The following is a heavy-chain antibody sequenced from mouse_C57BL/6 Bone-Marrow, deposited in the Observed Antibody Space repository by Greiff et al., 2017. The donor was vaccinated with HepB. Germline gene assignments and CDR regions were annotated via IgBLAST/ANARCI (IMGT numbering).Heavy chain of an antibody. CDR2: IYPRSGNT. CDR3: ARDSDASYAMDY. CDR1: GYTFTSYG. V-gene: IGHV1-81*01. Sequence: QVQLQQSGAELARPGASVKLSCKASGYTFTSYGISWVKQRTGQGLEWIGEIYPRSGNTYYNEKFKGKATLTADKSSSTAYMELRSLTSEDSAVYFCARDSDASYAMDYWGQGTSVTVSS. D-gene: IGHD2-12*01. J-gene: IGHJ4*01.